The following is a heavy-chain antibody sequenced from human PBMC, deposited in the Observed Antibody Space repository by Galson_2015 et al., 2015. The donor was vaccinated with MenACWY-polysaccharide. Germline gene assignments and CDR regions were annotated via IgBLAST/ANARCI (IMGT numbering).Heavy chain of an antibody. CDR3: AHRLGGSGDWDVGCFDS. CDR1: GFPLTTNGVG. J-gene: IGHJ5*01. Sequence: PALVKPTQTLTLTCTFSGFPLTTNGVGVGWLRQSPGKALECLAIIYWDDDKRYSPSLRNRLTINKDTSGKEVVLTMTDMDPVDTGTYYCAHRLGGSGDWDVGCFDSWGQGTLVTVSS. CDR2: IYWDDDK. D-gene: IGHD2-21*02. V-gene: IGHV2-5*02.